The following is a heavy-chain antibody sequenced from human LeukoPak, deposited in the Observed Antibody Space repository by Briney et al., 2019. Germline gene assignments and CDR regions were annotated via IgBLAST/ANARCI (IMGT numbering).Heavy chain of an antibody. CDR3: ARSRKLGGDSFSDAFDI. V-gene: IGHV1-46*01. Sequence: ASVKVSCKASGYRFTSYYMHWVRQAPGQGLEWMRIIDPSGGNTSYAQKFQGRVTMTRDMSTTTVYIELSSLRSEDTAVYYCARSRKLGGDSFSDAFDIWGQGTKVTVSS. CDR1: GYRFTSYY. CDR2: IDPSGGNT. J-gene: IGHJ3*02. D-gene: IGHD2-21*02.